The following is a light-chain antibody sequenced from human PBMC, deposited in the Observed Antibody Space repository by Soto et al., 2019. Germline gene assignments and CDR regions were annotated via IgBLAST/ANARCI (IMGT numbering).Light chain of an antibody. CDR2: RVS. CDR3: MQGTHWPRT. J-gene: IGKJ2*01. CDR1: QSLVNSDGTTY. Sequence: DVVMTQSPLSLPVTVGQSASISCRSSQSLVNSDGTTYLSWLQQRPGHSPRRLVYRVSNRDSGVPARFSGSGSDSDFTLKISRVEAEDVGVYYCMQGTHWPRTFGQGTKLEI. V-gene: IGKV2-30*01.